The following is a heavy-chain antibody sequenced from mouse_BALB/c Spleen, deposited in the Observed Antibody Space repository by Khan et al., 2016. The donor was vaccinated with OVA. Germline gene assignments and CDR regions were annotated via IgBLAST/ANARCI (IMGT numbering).Heavy chain of an antibody. Sequence: QVQLKESGPGLVAPSQSLSITCTISGFSLTNYGVHCVRQPPGKGLEWLVVIWSDGSTTYNSALKSRLTISKDNSKSQVFLKVNSLQTDDTAMYFCARQPYYHYNIMDYWGQGTSVTVSS. CDR3: ARQPYYHYNIMDY. CDR2: IWSDGST. CDR1: GFSLTNYG. J-gene: IGHJ4*01. V-gene: IGHV2-6-1*01. D-gene: IGHD2-4*01.